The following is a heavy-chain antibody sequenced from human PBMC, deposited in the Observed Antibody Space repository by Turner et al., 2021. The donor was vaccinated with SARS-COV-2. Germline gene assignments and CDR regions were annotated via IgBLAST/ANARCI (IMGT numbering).Heavy chain of an antibody. CDR2: IIPIFGTA. CDR1: GGPLSSYA. Sequence: QLQLVPSGAAATKPGPPVQVSCKPSGGPLSSYATSWVRQAPGQGHAWRGGIIPIFGTANYAQKCQGRVTITADKSTSTAYMELSSLRSEDTAVYYCAREREGRLLWYRGDGMDVWGQGTTVTVSS. J-gene: IGHJ6*02. CDR3: AREREGRLLWYRGDGMDV. V-gene: IGHV1-69*14. D-gene: IGHD3-10*01.